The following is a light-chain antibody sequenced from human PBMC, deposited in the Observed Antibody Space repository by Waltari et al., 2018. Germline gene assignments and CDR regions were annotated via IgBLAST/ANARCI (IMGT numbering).Light chain of an antibody. CDR2: EIS. Sequence: QSALTQPASVSGSPGQSITISCTAVNSNVDILTLVSCYQHHPGRNPRLLIYEISQRPSGISNRFSGSKAGNTASLTISGLQPEDEADYFCCSFAGYGIYVVGSGTQVSVL. V-gene: IGLV2-23*02. J-gene: IGLJ1*01. CDR3: CSFAGYGIYV. CDR1: NSNVDILTL.